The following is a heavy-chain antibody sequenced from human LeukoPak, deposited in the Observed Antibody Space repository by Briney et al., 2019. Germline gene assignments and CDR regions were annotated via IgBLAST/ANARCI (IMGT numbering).Heavy chain of an antibody. D-gene: IGHD6-13*01. Sequence: GASVKVSCKASGYTFTGYYMHWVRQAPGQGLEWMGWINPNSGGTNYAQKFQGRVTMTRDTSISTAYMELSRLRSDDTAVYYCARDLEEYSSSWYGRVHYYYCMDVWGKGTTVTISS. V-gene: IGHV1-2*02. CDR3: ARDLEEYSSSWYGRVHYYYCMDV. CDR2: INPNSGGT. CDR1: GYTFTGYY. J-gene: IGHJ6*03.